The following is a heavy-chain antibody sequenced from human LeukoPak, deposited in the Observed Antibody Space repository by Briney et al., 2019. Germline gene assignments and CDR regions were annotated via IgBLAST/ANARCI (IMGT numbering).Heavy chain of an antibody. CDR3: ARGSYCGGDCYLKDAFDI. Sequence: ASVKVSCKASGYTFTSYGISWVRQAPGQGLEWMGWINPNSGGTNYAQKFQGRVTMTRDTSISTAYMELSRLRSDDTAVYYCARGSYCGGDCYLKDAFDIWGQGTMVTVSS. D-gene: IGHD2-21*02. CDR1: GYTFTSYG. V-gene: IGHV1-2*02. CDR2: INPNSGGT. J-gene: IGHJ3*02.